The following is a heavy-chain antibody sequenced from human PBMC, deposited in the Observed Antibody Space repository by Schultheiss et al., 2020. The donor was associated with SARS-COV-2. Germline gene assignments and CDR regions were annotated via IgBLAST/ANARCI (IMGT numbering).Heavy chain of an antibody. CDR3: ARAGYSGYDLRRDYFDY. V-gene: IGHV1-69*02. CDR2: IIPILGIA. Sequence: SVKVSCKASGGTFSSYTISWVRQAPGQGLEWMGRIIPILGIANYAHKFQGRVTITADKSTSTAYMELSSLRSEDTAVYYCARAGYSGYDLRRDYFDYWGQGTLVTVSS. J-gene: IGHJ4*02. CDR1: GGTFSSYT. D-gene: IGHD5-12*01.